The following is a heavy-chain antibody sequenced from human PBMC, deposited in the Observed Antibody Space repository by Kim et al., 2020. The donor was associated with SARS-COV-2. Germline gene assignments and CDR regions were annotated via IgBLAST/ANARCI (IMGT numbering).Heavy chain of an antibody. Sequence: SETLSLTCTVSGGSISSTSHFWSWIRQPAGKGLEWIGRVYISGSTKYNPSLKSQVAISIDTSKNQFSLNLNSVTAADTAIYYCARVRAGSFDFWGQGTLVTVSS. CDR3: ARVRAGSFDF. V-gene: IGHV4-61*02. CDR1: GGSISSTSHF. D-gene: IGHD6-25*01. CDR2: VYISGST. J-gene: IGHJ4*02.